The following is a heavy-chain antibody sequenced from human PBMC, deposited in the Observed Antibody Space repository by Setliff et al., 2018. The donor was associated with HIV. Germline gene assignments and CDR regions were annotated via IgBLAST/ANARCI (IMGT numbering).Heavy chain of an antibody. CDR2: LNPRDGGT. V-gene: IGHV1-46*02. J-gene: IGHJ3*02. D-gene: IGHD4-17*01. CDR3: ARDRGNYGDYPI. CDR1: GYTFDLYY. Sequence: ASVKVSCKASGYTFDLYYIHWVRQAPGQGPECIGVLNPRDGGTRYAQTFQGRVMLTRDMSTTTVYVELRSLIFEDTAFYYCARDRGNYGDYPIWGQGTKVTVSS.